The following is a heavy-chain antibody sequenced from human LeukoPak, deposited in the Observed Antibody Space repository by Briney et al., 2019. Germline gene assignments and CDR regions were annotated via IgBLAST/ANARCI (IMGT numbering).Heavy chain of an antibody. Sequence: PGGSLRLSCAASGFTFSSYEMNWLRQAPGKGLEWVSYICCRCSTIYYVDSVKGRFTTSRDNANNSLYLQMNSLRAEDTAVYYCARDGTPIHSSGWVYMDVWGKGTTVTISS. CDR1: GFTFSSYE. D-gene: IGHD6-25*01. CDR2: ICCRCSTI. V-gene: IGHV3-48*03. CDR3: ARDGTPIHSSGWVYMDV. J-gene: IGHJ6*04.